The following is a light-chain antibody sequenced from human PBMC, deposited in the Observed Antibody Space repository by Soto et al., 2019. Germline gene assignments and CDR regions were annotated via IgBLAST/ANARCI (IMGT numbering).Light chain of an antibody. CDR2: DTS. CDR3: LVYYSGARV. V-gene: IGLV7-46*01. J-gene: IGLJ3*02. Sequence: QAVVTQEPSLTVSPGGTVTLTCDSSTGAVTSGHYPYWFQQKPGQAPRTLIYDTSNKHSWTPARFSGSLLGGKAALTLSGAQPEDEADYYCLVYYSGARVFGGGTKSPS. CDR1: TGAVTSGHY.